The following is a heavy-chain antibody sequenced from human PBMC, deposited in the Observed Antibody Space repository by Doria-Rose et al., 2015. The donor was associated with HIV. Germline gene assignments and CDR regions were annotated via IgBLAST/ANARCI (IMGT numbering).Heavy chain of an antibody. CDR3: ARVGFTGSAEYFQH. J-gene: IGHJ1*01. D-gene: IGHD1-26*01. V-gene: IGHV4-61*09. Sequence: VSGGSISSGSYYWSWIRQPAGKGLEWIGHIYTSGSTNYNPSLKSRVTISVDTSKNQFSLKLRSVTAADTAVYYCARVGFTGSAEYFQHWGQGTLVTISS. CDR1: GGSISSGSYY. CDR2: IYTSGST.